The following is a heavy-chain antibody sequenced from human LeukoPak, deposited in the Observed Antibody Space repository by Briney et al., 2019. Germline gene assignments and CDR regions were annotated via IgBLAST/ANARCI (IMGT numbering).Heavy chain of an antibody. J-gene: IGHJ4*02. V-gene: IGHV3-23*01. CDR2: ISGSGGST. CDR3: AKAPSYDSSGYYPFGLDY. CDR1: GFTFSSYA. Sequence: PGGSLRLSCAASGFTFSSYAMSWVRQAPGKGLEWVSAISGSGGSTYYADSVKGRFTISRDNSKNTLYLQMNSLRAEDTAVYYCAKAPSYDSSGYYPFGLDYWGQGTLVTVSS. D-gene: IGHD3-22*01.